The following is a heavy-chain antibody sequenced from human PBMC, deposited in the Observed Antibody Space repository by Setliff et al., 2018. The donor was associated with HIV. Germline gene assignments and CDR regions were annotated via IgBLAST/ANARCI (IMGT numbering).Heavy chain of an antibody. CDR2: FYPGDSDT. V-gene: IGHV5-51*01. J-gene: IGHJ4*02. CDR1: GYSFTNFW. D-gene: IGHD2-21*01. Sequence: GESLKISCQASGYSFTNFWIGWVRQMPGKGLEWMGVFYPGDSDTRYSPSFQGQVTMSVDKSISTAYLQWDNLKATDTAIYYCAASVNCGVTTCPWIPFDSWGQGTLVTVSS. CDR3: AASVNCGVTTCPWIPFDS.